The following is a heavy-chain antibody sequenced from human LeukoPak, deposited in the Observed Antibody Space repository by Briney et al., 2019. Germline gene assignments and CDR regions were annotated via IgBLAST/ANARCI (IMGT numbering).Heavy chain of an antibody. V-gene: IGHV3-48*03. Sequence: GGSLRLSCAASGFTFSSYEMNWVRQAPGKGLEWVSYISSSGKIIKYADSVKGRFTISRDNTKNSLFLQMNSLRGENTAVYYCARDLGIVTGFDYWGQGTLVTVSS. CDR3: ARDLGIVTGFDY. D-gene: IGHD2-2*03. CDR1: GFTFSSYE. J-gene: IGHJ4*02. CDR2: ISSSGKII.